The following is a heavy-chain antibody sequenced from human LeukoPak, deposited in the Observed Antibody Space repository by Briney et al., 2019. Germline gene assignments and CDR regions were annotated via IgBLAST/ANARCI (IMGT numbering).Heavy chain of an antibody. V-gene: IGHV3-53*01. J-gene: IGHJ4*02. Sequence: PGGSLRLSCAASGFTVSSNYMSWVRQAPGKGLEWVSVIYSGGSTYYADSVKGRFTVSRDNSKNTLYLQMSSLRAEDTAVYYCARGVGQQLATDWGQGTLVTVSS. CDR3: ARGVGQQLATD. CDR1: GFTVSSNY. CDR2: IYSGGST. D-gene: IGHD6-13*01.